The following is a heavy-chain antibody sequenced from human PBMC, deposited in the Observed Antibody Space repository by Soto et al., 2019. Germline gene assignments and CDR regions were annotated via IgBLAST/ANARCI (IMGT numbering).Heavy chain of an antibody. CDR1: GGSISSYY. V-gene: IGHV4-59*01. J-gene: IGHJ5*02. CDR3: ARGTPSPLIVRSSRGPWFDP. D-gene: IGHD2-15*01. CDR2: IYYSGST. Sequence: SETLSLTCTVSGGSISSYYWSWIRQPPGKGLEWIGYIYYSGSTNYNPSLKSRVTISVDTSKNQFSLKLSSVTAADTAVYFCARGTPSPLIVRSSRGPWFDPWGQGTLVTVYS.